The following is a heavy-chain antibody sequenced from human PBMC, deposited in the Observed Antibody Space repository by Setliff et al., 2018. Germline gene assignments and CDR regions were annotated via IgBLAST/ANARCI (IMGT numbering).Heavy chain of an antibody. CDR2: IRYDGSNK. V-gene: IGHV3-30*02. D-gene: IGHD1-26*01. CDR1: GFTFSSYG. Sequence: GGSLRLSCAASGFTFSSYGMHWVRQAPGKGLEWVAFIRYDGSNKYYADSVKGRFTISRDNSKNTLYLQMNSLKTEDTAVYYCTTDSGSYRLWYYYYYMDVWGKGTTVTVSS. CDR3: TTDSGSYRLWYYYYYMDV. J-gene: IGHJ6*03.